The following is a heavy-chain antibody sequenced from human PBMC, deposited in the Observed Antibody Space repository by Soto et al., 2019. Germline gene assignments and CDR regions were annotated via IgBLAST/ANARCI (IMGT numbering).Heavy chain of an antibody. Sequence: QVQVAQSGAEVKRPGASVKVSCWASGYPFTNFYIHWVRQAPGQGLEWMGIINPSGGSTAYAQKFLGRVYMTRDTSTSTVYMEVSSLRSEDTAVYYCARADYYGSSGYHLDYWGQGTLVTVSS. J-gene: IGHJ4*02. CDR3: ARADYYGSSGYHLDY. CDR2: INPSGGST. V-gene: IGHV1-46*01. CDR1: GYPFTNFY. D-gene: IGHD3-22*01.